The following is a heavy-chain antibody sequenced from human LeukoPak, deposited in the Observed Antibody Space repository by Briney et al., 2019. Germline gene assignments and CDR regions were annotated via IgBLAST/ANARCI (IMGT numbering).Heavy chain of an antibody. D-gene: IGHD3-10*01. V-gene: IGHV4-30-4*01. CDR2: IHYSGST. CDR3: AREASRSGSYYFDY. CDR1: GGSISSGDYY. Sequence: SQTLSLTCSDSGGSISSGDYYWSWIRQPPGKGLEWIGYIHYSGSTYYNPSLKSRFTISVDTSKNQFSLKLSSVTAADTAVYYCAREASRSGSYYFDYWGQGTLVTVSS. J-gene: IGHJ4*02.